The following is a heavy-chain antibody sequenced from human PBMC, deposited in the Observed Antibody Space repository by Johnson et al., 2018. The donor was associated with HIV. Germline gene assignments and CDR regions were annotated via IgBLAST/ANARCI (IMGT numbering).Heavy chain of an antibody. D-gene: IGHD4-17*01. Sequence: VQLVESGGGLVQPGGSLRLSCAASKFTFKEYAMTWIRQAPGKGLEWVSATSSTGGSPYYADSVKGRFTISRDSSKNTLYLQMNSLRVEDTAVYYCARDVTKDAFDIWGQGTMVTVSS. V-gene: IGHV3-23*04. CDR2: TSSTGGSP. J-gene: IGHJ3*02. CDR1: KFTFKEYA. CDR3: ARDVTKDAFDI.